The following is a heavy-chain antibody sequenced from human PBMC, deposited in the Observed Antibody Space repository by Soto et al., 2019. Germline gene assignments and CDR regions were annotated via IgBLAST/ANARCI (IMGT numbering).Heavy chain of an antibody. CDR3: ARVIAAAGTGWFDP. Sequence: PSETLSLTCTVSVGSISSGGYYWSWIRQHPGKGLEWIGYIYYSGSTYYNPSLKSRVTISVDTSKNQFSLKLSSVTAADTAVYYCARVIAAAGTGWFDPWGQGTLVTVSS. J-gene: IGHJ5*02. CDR1: VGSISSGGYY. D-gene: IGHD6-13*01. CDR2: IYYSGST. V-gene: IGHV4-31*03.